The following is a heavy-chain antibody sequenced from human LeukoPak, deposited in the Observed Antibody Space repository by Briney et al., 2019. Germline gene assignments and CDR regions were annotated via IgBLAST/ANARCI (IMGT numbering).Heavy chain of an antibody. Sequence: PGGSLRLSCAASGFTFSSYAMSWVRQAPGKGLEWVSAISGSGGSTYNADSVKGRFTISRDNSKNALYLQMNSLRAEDTALYYCAKDLSSGYDYFYYGMDVWGQGTTVTVSS. V-gene: IGHV3-23*01. J-gene: IGHJ6*02. CDR1: GFTFSSYA. CDR3: AKDLSSGYDYFYYGMDV. D-gene: IGHD5-12*01. CDR2: ISGSGGST.